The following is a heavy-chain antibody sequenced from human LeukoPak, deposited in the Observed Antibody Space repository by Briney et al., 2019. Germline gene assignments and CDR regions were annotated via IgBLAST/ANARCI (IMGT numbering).Heavy chain of an antibody. V-gene: IGHV3-30*18. CDR2: IAYDGSNR. Sequence: SLTLSCAASGFTFDTYGMLWVRQAPGKGLEWVAVIAYDGSNRVYADSVKGRFTISRDNSKNTLYLQMNSLRGEDTAVYYCAKEKAIATINYGLDVWGQGTTVTVSS. D-gene: IGHD1-1*01. CDR1: GFTFDTYG. J-gene: IGHJ6*02. CDR3: AKEKAIATINYGLDV.